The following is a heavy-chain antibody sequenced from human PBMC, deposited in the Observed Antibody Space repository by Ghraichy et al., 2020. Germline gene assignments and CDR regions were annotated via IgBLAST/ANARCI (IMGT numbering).Heavy chain of an antibody. CDR1: GFTFDDYA. J-gene: IGHJ6*02. V-gene: IGHV3-9*01. D-gene: IGHD2-8*01. CDR3: AKDIGYCTNGVCYTSYYYYGMDV. Sequence: SLNISCAASGFTFDDYAMHWVRQAPGKGLEWVSGISWNSGSIGYADSVKGRFTISRDNAKNSLYLQMNSLRAEDTALYYCAKDIGYCTNGVCYTSYYYYGMDVWGQGTTVTVSS. CDR2: ISWNSGSI.